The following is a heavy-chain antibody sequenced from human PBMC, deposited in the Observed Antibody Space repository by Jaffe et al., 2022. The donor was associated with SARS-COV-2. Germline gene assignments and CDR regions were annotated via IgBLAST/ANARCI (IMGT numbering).Heavy chain of an antibody. CDR1: GGSISSYY. J-gene: IGHJ5*02. CDR3: ARDRVLEWSMPQYNWFDP. D-gene: IGHD3-3*01. V-gene: IGHV4-4*07. Sequence: QVQLQESGPGLVKPSETLSLTCTVSGGSISSYYWSWIRQPAGKGLEWIGRIYTSGSTNYNPSLKSRVTMSVDTSKNQFSLKLSSVTAADTAVYYCARDRVLEWSMPQYNWFDPWGQGTLVTVSS. CDR2: IYTSGST.